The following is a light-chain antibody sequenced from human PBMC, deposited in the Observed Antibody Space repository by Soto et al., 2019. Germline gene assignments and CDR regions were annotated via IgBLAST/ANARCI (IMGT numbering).Light chain of an antibody. J-gene: IGKJ1*01. CDR2: GAS. CDR1: QSVSSSY. Sequence: EIVLTQAPGTLSLSPWVRDNLSCRASQSVSSSYLAWYQQNPGQAPRLLIYGASNRATGIPDRFSGSGSGTDFTLTISRLEPEDFAVYYCQQYGSSPQTFGQGTKVDI. V-gene: IGKV3-20*01. CDR3: QQYGSSPQT.